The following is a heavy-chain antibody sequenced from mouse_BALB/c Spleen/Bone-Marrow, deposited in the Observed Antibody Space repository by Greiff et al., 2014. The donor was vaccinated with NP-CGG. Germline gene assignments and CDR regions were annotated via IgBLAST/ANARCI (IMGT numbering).Heavy chain of an antibody. J-gene: IGHJ1*01. V-gene: IGHV1S132*01. CDR3: ARGGSRLRGYFDV. D-gene: IGHD1-1*01. CDR1: GYTFTSYW. CDR2: IFPGTGTT. Sequence: QVQLKESGAELVKPGASVKLSCKTSGYTFTSYWIQWVKQRPGQGLGWIGEIFPGTGTTYYNEKFKGKATLTKDTSSSTAYMQLSSLTSEDSAVYFCARGGSRLRGYFDVWGAGTTVTVSS.